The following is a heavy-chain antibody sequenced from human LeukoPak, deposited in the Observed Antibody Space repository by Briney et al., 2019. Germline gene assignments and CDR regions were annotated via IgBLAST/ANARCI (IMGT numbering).Heavy chain of an antibody. CDR1: GFTFSSYW. J-gene: IGHJ4*02. CDR3: AREGTSYVFDY. V-gene: IGHV3-7*01. Sequence: GGSLRLSCAASGFTFSSYWMSWVRQTPGKGLEWVANIKQDGSEKYYVDSVKGRFTISRDNAKNSLYLQMNSLRAEDTAVYYCAREGTSYVFDYWGQGTLVTVSS. D-gene: IGHD1-1*01. CDR2: IKQDGSEK.